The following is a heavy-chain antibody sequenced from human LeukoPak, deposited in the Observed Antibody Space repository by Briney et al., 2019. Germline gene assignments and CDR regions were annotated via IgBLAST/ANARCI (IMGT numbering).Heavy chain of an antibody. CDR2: IYYRGST. J-gene: IGHJ4*02. V-gene: IGHV4-59*01. D-gene: IGHD5-12*01. CDR3: ARMGTRGKWLRLTPYYFDY. Sequence: SETLSLTCTVSGGSISSYYGSWIRQPPGKGLEWLVYIYYRGSTNYNPALKSRVTISVDTSKNQFSLKLSSVTAADTAVYYCARMGTRGKWLRLTPYYFDYWGQGTLVTVSS. CDR1: GGSISSYY.